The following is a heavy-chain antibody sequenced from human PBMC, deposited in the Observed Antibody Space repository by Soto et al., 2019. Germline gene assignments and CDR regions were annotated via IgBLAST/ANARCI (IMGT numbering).Heavy chain of an antibody. V-gene: IGHV5-10-1*01. Sequence: GESLKISCKGSGYSFTSYWISWVRQMPGKGLEWMGRIDPSDSYTNYSPSFQGHVTISADKSISTAYLQWSSLKASDTAMYYCVCHFRGYDPSGMYFWGQGSTDPGSS. J-gene: IGHJ6*02. CDR1: GYSFTSYW. CDR3: VCHFRGYDPSGMYF. D-gene: IGHD5-12*01. CDR2: IDPSDSYT.